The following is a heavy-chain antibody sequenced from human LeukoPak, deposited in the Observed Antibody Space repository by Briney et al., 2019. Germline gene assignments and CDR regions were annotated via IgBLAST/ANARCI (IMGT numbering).Heavy chain of an antibody. D-gene: IGHD2-15*01. J-gene: IGHJ6*02. CDR2: ISSSGSTI. Sequence: PGGSLRLSCAASGFTFSDYYMSWIRQAPGKGLEWVSYISSSGSTIYYADSVKGRFTISRDNAKNSLYLQMNSLRAEDTAVYYCARAYCSGGRCYLPYYYGMDVWGQGTTVTVSS. CDR3: ARAYCSGGRCYLPYYYGMDV. CDR1: GFTFSDYY. V-gene: IGHV3-11*01.